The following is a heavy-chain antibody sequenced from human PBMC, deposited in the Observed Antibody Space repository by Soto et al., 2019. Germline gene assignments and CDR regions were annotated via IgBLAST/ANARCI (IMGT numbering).Heavy chain of an antibody. CDR2: IYYSGST. CDR1: GGSISSSSYY. CDR3: ARHLSDSSGYYNWFDP. J-gene: IGHJ5*02. V-gene: IGHV4-39*01. Sequence: SETLSLTCTVSGGSISSSSYYWGWIRQPPGKGLEWIGSIYYSGSTYYNPSLKSRVTISVDTSKNQFSLKLSSVTAADTAVYYCARHLSDSSGYYNWFDPWGQGTLVTVSS. D-gene: IGHD3-22*01.